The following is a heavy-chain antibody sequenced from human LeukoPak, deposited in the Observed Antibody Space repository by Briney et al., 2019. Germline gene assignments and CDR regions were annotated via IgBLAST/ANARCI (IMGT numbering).Heavy chain of an antibody. Sequence: PSETLSLTCTVSGGSISSYYWSWIRQPAGKGLEWIGRIYTSGSTNYNPSLKSRVTMSVDTSKNQFSLKLSSVTAADTAVYYCARSPPDNWNYVLRFDPWGQGTLVTVSS. CDR2: IYTSGST. J-gene: IGHJ5*02. CDR1: GGSISSYY. D-gene: IGHD1-7*01. CDR3: ARSPPDNWNYVLRFDP. V-gene: IGHV4-4*07.